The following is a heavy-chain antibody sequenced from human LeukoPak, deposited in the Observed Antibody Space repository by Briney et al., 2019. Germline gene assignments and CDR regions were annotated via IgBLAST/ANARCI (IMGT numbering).Heavy chain of an antibody. V-gene: IGHV3-73*01. CDR2: IRSKANSYAT. CDR3: TPDYDFWSGYYTFGEELSNHRNWFDP. J-gene: IGHJ5*02. Sequence: GGSLRLSCAASGFTFSGSAMHWVRQASGKGLEWVGRIRSKANSYATAYAASVKGRFTISRDDSKNTAYLQMNSLKTEDTAVYYCTPDYDFWSGYYTFGEELSNHRNWFDPWGQGTLVTVSS. CDR1: GFTFSGSA. D-gene: IGHD3-3*01.